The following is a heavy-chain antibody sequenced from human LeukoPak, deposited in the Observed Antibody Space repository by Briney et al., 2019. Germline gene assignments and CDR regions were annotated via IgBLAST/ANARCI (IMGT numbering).Heavy chain of an antibody. D-gene: IGHD3-10*01. CDR1: GFTFSSYS. V-gene: IGHV3-30*18. CDR2: ISYDGSNK. CDR3: AKGLITMVRGVIIRPYYYGMDV. Sequence: GGSLRLSCAASGFTFSSYSMHWVRQAPGKGLEWVAVISYDGSNKYYADSVKGRFTISRDNSKNTLYLQMNSLRAEDTAVYYCAKGLITMVRGVIIRPYYYGMDVWGQGTTVTVSS. J-gene: IGHJ6*02.